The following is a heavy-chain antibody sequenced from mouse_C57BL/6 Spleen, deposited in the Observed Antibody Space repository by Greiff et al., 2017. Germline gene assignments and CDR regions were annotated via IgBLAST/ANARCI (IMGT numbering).Heavy chain of an antibody. D-gene: IGHD2-1*01. Sequence: EVKLVESGGGLVQPGGSLKLSCAASGFTFSDYYMYWVRQTPEKRLEWVAYISNGGGSTYYPDTLKGRFTISRDNAKNTLYLQMSRLKSEDTAMYYCARHDPYGNYACYAFYDWGQGTTVTVSS. J-gene: IGHJ4*01. CDR2: ISNGGGST. CDR3: ARHDPYGNYACYAFYD. V-gene: IGHV5-12*01. CDR1: GFTFSDYY.